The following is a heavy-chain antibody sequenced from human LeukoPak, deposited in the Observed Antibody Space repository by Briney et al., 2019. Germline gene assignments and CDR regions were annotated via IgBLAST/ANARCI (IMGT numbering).Heavy chain of an antibody. CDR3: ATPTVTTWYYFDY. CDR1: GYTFTGYY. V-gene: IGHV1-2*02. J-gene: IGHJ4*02. CDR2: INPNSGGT. Sequence: ASVTVSCKASGYTFTGYYMHWVRQAPAQGLEWMGLINPNSGGTNYAQKFQGRVTMTRDTSISTAYMELSRLRSDDTAVYYCATPTVTTWYYFDYWGQGTLVTVSS. D-gene: IGHD4-17*01.